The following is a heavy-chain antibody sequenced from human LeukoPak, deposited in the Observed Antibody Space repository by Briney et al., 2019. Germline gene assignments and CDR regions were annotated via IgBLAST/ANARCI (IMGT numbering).Heavy chain of an antibody. D-gene: IGHD2-2*01. J-gene: IGHJ4*02. V-gene: IGHV1-46*01. CDR1: GYTFTSYY. Sequence: ASVKVSCKASGYTFTSYYMHWVRQAPGQGLEWMGIINPSGGSTSYAQKFQGRVTMTRDTSTSTVYMELSSLRSEDTAVYYCARAQYCSSTSCYGLAVLLSGVWGQGTLVTVSS. CDR3: ARAQYCSSTSCYGLAVLLSGV. CDR2: INPSGGST.